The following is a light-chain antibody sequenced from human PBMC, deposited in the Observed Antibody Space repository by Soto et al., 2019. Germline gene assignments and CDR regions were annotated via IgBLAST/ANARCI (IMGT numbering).Light chain of an antibody. CDR2: AAS. J-gene: IGKJ1*01. Sequence: GEIVTITCRASQVISTSLAWYQVKPGKAPKLLIYAASTLESGVPSRFSATVSGTEFSLTITSLQPEDFATYYCQQYNSYSQTFGQGTKVDIK. V-gene: IGKV1-9*01. CDR1: QVISTS. CDR3: QQYNSYSQT.